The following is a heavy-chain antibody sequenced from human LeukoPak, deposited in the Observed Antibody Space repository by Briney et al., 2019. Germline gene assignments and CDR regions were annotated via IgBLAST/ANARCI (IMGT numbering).Heavy chain of an antibody. J-gene: IGHJ4*02. CDR2: INPSGGST. D-gene: IGHD5-18*01. CDR1: GYTFTSYY. V-gene: IGHV1-46*01. Sequence: ASVKVSCKASGYTFTSYYMHWVRQAPGQGVEWMGIINPSGGSTSYAQKFQGRVTMTRDTSTSTVYMELSSLRSEDTAVYYCATRGYSYGSLVDYWGQGTLVTVSS. CDR3: ATRGYSYGSLVDY.